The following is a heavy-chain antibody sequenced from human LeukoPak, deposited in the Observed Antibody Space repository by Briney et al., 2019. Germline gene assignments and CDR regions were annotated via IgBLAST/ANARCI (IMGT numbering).Heavy chain of an antibody. CDR2: IYHSGST. CDR3: ARATWGVQYQFDY. Sequence: SETLSLTCAVSGGSISSSNWWSWVRQPPGKGLEWIGEIYHSGSTNYNPSLKSRVTISVDKSKNQFSLKLSSVTAADTAVYYCARATWGVQYQFDYWGQGTLVTVSS. J-gene: IGHJ4*02. D-gene: IGHD3-10*01. V-gene: IGHV4-4*02. CDR1: GGSISSSNW.